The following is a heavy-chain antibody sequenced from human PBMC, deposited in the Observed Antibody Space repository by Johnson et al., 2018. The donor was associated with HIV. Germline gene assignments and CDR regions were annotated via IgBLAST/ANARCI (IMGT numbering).Heavy chain of an antibody. V-gene: IGHV3-20*04. CDR2: INWNGGST. D-gene: IGHD6-13*01. J-gene: IGHJ3*02. CDR3: AREQLALYDAFDI. CDR1: GFTFDDYG. Sequence: VQLVESGGGVVQPGRSLRLSCAASGFTFDDYGMSWVRQAPGKGLEWVSGINWNGGSTGYADSVKGRFTISRDNATNSLYLQMNSLRAEETAVYYFAREQLALYDAFDIWGQGTMVTVSS.